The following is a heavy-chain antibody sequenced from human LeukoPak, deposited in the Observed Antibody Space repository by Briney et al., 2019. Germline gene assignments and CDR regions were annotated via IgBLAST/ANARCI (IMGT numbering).Heavy chain of an antibody. V-gene: IGHV2-5*01. J-gene: IGHJ6*03. D-gene: IGHD3-22*01. Sequence: SGPTLLNPTQTLTLTCTFSGFSLSTSGVGVGWIRQPPGKALEWLAVIYWNDHKRYSPSLKNRLTITKDTSENQVVLIMTNMDPVDTATYYSARHYYARGEDQYYMDVWGKGTTVTISS. CDR3: ARHYYARGEDQYYMDV. CDR2: IYWNDHK. CDR1: GFSLSTSGVG.